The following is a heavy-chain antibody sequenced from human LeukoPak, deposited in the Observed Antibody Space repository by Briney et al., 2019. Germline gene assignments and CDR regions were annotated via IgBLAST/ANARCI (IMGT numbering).Heavy chain of an antibody. CDR3: AKVRGTYSSGFFFDY. Sequence: PGRSLRLSCAGSGFSFEDYAMHWVRHAPGKGLEWLSIISWNSGYIGYADSVKGRFTISRDNAKNSLYLQMNSLRAEDTAFYYCAKVRGTYSSGFFFDYWGPGALVTVSS. D-gene: IGHD6-19*01. V-gene: IGHV3-9*01. CDR1: GFSFEDYA. J-gene: IGHJ4*02. CDR2: ISWNSGYI.